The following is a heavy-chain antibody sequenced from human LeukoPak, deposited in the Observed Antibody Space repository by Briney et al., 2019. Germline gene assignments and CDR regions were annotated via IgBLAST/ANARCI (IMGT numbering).Heavy chain of an antibody. J-gene: IGHJ4*02. Sequence: PGGSLRLSCAASGFTFSSCAMSCVRQAPGKGLEWGSAISGSGGRPYSPDSVKGRFTISRDNSKNTLYLQMNSLRTEDAAVYYCARHPEPGYCSSTSCHEIYFDYWGQGTLVTVSS. V-gene: IGHV3-23*01. CDR2: ISGSGGRP. CDR3: ARHPEPGYCSSTSCHEIYFDY. D-gene: IGHD2-2*01. CDR1: GFTFSSCA.